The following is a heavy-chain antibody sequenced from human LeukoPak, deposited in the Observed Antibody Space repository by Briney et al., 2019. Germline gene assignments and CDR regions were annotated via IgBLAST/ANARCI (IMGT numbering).Heavy chain of an antibody. CDR3: ARSGSHYFDY. CDR2: IKQDGSEK. CDR1: GITLSVYW. V-gene: IGHV3-7*01. Sequence: GGSLRLSCAASGITLSVYWMSWVRQAPGKGLEWVANIKQDGSEKYYRDSVLGRFTISRDNAKNSLYLQMNSLRAEDTAVYYCARSGSHYFDYWGQGSLVTVSS. J-gene: IGHJ4*02.